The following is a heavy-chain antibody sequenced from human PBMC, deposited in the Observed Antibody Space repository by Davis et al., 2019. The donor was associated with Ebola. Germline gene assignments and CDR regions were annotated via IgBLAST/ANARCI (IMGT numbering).Heavy chain of an antibody. CDR3: ARGRGGSYLDY. Sequence: LRLSCAVSGGSISSGGYSWSWIRQPPGKGLEWIGYIYHSGSTYYNPSLKSRVTISVDRSKNQFSLKLSSVTAADTAGYYCARGRGGSYLDYWGQGTLVTVSS. J-gene: IGHJ4*02. V-gene: IGHV4-30-2*01. CDR1: GGSISSGGYS. D-gene: IGHD1-26*01. CDR2: IYHSGST.